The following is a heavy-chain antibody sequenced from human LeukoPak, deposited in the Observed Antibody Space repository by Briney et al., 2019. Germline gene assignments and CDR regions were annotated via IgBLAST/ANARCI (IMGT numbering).Heavy chain of an antibody. J-gene: IGHJ3*01. CDR2: VTPLSATP. Sequence: SVKVSCKASAGTFNTYAISWVRQAPGQGLEWMGRVTPLSATPSQSQWIQGRVTITADISTNTVFLDLSSLRSEDTALYFCAGDPPGTPVGFDVWGQGTMVTVSS. D-gene: IGHD3-10*01. CDR1: AGTFNTYA. CDR3: AGDPPGTPVGFDV. V-gene: IGHV1-69*06.